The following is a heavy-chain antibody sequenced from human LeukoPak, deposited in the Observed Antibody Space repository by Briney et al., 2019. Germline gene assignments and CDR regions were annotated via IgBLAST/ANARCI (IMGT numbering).Heavy chain of an antibody. CDR1: GFTVSSNY. V-gene: IGHV3-53*01. CDR2: IYSGGST. D-gene: IGHD2-21*01. J-gene: IGHJ4*02. Sequence: PGGSLRLSCAASGFTVSSNYMSWVRQAPGKGLEWVSVIYSGGSTYYADSVKGRFTISRDNSKNTPYLQMNSLRAEDTAVYYCARAVPPVMTFDYWGQGTLVTVSS. CDR3: ARAVPPVMTFDY.